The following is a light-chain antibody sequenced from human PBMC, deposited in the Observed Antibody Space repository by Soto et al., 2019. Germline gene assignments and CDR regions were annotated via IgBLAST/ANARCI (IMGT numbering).Light chain of an antibody. CDR3: QQYNKWPPIT. CDR1: QSVSGD. Sequence: EVVLTQSPGTLSLSPGERATLSCRASQSVSGDYLAWYQQKPGQAPRLLIYSASLKPAGIPDRFSGSGSGTEFTLTISSLQSEDFAVYYCQQYNKWPPITFGQGTRLEIK. V-gene: IGKV3D-15*01. J-gene: IGKJ5*01. CDR2: SAS.